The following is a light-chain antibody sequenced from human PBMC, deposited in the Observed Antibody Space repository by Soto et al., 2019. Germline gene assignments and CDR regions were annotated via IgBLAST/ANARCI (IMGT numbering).Light chain of an antibody. CDR3: QQSFTTPVLT. CDR1: QSVSSY. CDR2: AAS. V-gene: IGKV1-39*01. J-gene: IGKJ4*01. Sequence: DIQMTQSPSSLSASVGDRVTITCRASQSVSSYLNWYQQKPGKAPKLLISAASSLQSGVPSRFSGSGSRTDFTLTISSLQPEDFATYYCQQSFTTPVLTFGGGTKVEIK.